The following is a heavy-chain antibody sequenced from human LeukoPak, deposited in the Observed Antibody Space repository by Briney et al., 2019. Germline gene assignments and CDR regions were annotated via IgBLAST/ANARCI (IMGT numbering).Heavy chain of an antibody. CDR3: ARDILATSIAAPYY. CDR2: IFYSGRT. J-gene: IGHJ4*02. Sequence: SETLSLTCIVSGGSMSTYFWSWIRQPPGKGLEWIGSIFYSGRTYYNPSLKSRVTMSVDTSKNQFSLRLSSVNAADTAVYYCARDILATSIAAPYYWGQGTLVTVSS. D-gene: IGHD6-13*01. CDR1: GGSMSTYF. V-gene: IGHV4-39*07.